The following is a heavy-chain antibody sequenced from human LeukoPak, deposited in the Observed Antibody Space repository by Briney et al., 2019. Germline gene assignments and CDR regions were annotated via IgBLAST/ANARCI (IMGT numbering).Heavy chain of an antibody. D-gene: IGHD3-22*01. CDR3: ARAYYYDSSGYYPALDYYYYMDV. CDR1: GFTFSSYW. Sequence: GGSLRLSCAASGFTFSSYWMSWVRQAPGKGLEWVANIKQDGSEKYYVDSVKGRFTISRDNAKNSLYLQMNSLRAEDTAVYYCARAYYYDSSGYYPALDYYYYMDVWGKGTTVTISS. CDR2: IKQDGSEK. V-gene: IGHV3-7*01. J-gene: IGHJ6*03.